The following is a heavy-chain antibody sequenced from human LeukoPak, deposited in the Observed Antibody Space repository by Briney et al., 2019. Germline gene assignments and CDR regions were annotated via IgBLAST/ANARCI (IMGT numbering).Heavy chain of an antibody. D-gene: IGHD3-9*01. J-gene: IGHJ4*02. Sequence: NPSETLSLTCTVSGGSISSSSYYWGWIRQPPGKGLEWIGSIYYSGSTYYNPSLKSRVTISVDTSKNQFSLKLSSVTAADTAVYYCARGNYDILTGYVDYWGQGTLVTVSS. CDR3: ARGNYDILTGYVDY. V-gene: IGHV4-39*01. CDR2: IYYSGST. CDR1: GGSISSSSYY.